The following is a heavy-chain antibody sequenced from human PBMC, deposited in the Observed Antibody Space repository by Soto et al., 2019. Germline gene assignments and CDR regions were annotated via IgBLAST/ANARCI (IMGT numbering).Heavy chain of an antibody. CDR3: ARHENGGTYPLAY. J-gene: IGHJ4*02. V-gene: IGHV4-59*08. Sequence: SETLSLTCTVSGGSISSYYWSWIRQPPGKGLEWIGYIYYSGSTNYNPSLKSRVTISVDTSRNQFSLHLNSVTAADTAVYFCARHENGGTYPLAYWGQGTLVTVSS. CDR1: GGSISSYY. D-gene: IGHD1-26*01. CDR2: IYYSGST.